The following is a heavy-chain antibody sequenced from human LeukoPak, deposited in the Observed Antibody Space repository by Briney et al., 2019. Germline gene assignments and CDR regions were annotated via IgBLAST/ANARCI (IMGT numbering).Heavy chain of an antibody. CDR2: INHSGST. J-gene: IGHJ4*02. V-gene: IGHV4-34*01. D-gene: IGHD5-18*01. Sequence: PGGSLRLSWAASGXTFSSYAMSWIRQPPGKGLEWIGEINHSGSTNYNPSPKSRVTISVDTSKNQFSLKLSSVTAADTAVYYCARGRASYSYGRANYFDYWGQGTLVTVSS. CDR3: ARGRASYSYGRANYFDY. CDR1: GXTFSSYA.